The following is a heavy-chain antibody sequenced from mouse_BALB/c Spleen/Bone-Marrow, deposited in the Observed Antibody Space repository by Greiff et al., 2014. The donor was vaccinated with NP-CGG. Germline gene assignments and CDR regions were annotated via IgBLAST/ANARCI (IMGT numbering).Heavy chain of an antibody. D-gene: IGHD3-3*01. CDR1: GFTFSDYY. J-gene: IGHJ3*01. V-gene: IGHV5-4*02. CDR2: ISDGGSYT. CDR3: ARERDGAY. Sequence: EVHLVESGGGLVKPGGSLKLSCAASGFTFSDYYMYWVRQTPEKRLEWVATISDGGSYTYYPDSVKGRFTISRDNAKDNLYLQMSSLKSEDTAMYYCARERDGAYWGQGTLVTVSA.